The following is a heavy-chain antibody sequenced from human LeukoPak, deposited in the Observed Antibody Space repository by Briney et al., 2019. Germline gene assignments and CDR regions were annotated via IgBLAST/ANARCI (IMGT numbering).Heavy chain of an antibody. CDR1: GFTLSSYS. V-gene: IGHV3-48*01. J-gene: IGHJ3*02. CDR3: ARDPDGYCSSTSCYTMAFDI. D-gene: IGHD2-2*02. CDR2: ISGGSSTI. Sequence: PGGSLRLSCAASGFTLSSYSMNWVRQAPGKGLEWVSYISGGSSTIYYADSVKGRFTISRDNAKNTLYLEMNSLRAEDTAVYYCARDPDGYCSSTSCYTMAFDIWGQGTMVTVSS.